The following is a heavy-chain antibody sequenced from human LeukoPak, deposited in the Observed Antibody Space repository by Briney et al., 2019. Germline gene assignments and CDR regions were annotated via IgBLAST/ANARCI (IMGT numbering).Heavy chain of an antibody. J-gene: IGHJ6*03. V-gene: IGHV4-39*07. CDR2: IYYSGST. Sequence: PSETLSLACTGSGGSISSSSYYWGWIRQPPGKGLEWIGSIYYSGSTYYNPSLKSRVTISVDTSKNQFSLKLSSVTAADTAVYYCAAQLERRMGYYYYMDVWGKGTTVTVSS. CDR3: AAQLERRMGYYYYMDV. D-gene: IGHD1-1*01. CDR1: GGSISSSSYY.